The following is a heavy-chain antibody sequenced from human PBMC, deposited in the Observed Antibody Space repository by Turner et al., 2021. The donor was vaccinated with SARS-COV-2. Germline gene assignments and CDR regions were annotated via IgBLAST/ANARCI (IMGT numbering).Heavy chain of an antibody. Sequence: QVQLVQSGAEAKKPGASVKISCRTSGSTCRNYYLHWVRQAPGQGLEWMGIFNPSGSGTSNAQNFQGRLTMTSDTSTSTVYMELSSLGSEDTAVYCCAGDPRVPAVTNVNDAFDIWGQGTMVTVSS. V-gene: IGHV1-46*01. CDR3: AGDPRVPAVTNVNDAFDI. CDR2: FNPSGSGT. D-gene: IGHD4-17*01. J-gene: IGHJ3*02. CDR1: GSTCRNYY.